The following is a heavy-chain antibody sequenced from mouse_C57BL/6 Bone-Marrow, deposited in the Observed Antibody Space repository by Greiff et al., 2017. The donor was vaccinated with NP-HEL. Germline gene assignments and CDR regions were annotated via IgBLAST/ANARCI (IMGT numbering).Heavy chain of an antibody. CDR1: GFTFNTYA. J-gene: IGHJ4*01. V-gene: IGHV10-3*01. D-gene: IGHD2-5*01. Sequence: EVQRVESGGGLVQPKGSLKLSCAASGFTFNTYAMHWVRQAPGKGLEWVARIRSKSSNYATYYADSVKDRYTISRDDSQSMLYLQMNNLKTEDTAMYYCVRDDYSNPFYAMDYWGQGTSVTVSS. CDR3: VRDDYSNPFYAMDY. CDR2: IRSKSSNYAT.